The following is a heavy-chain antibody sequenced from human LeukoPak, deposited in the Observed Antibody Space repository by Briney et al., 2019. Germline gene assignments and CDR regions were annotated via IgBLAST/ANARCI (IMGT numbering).Heavy chain of an antibody. CDR2: INPNSGGT. J-gene: IGHJ4*02. CDR3: AREGYYYDSSGYYPTDY. Sequence: ASVKVSCKASGYTFTGYYMRWVRQAPGQGLEWMGWINPNSGGTNYAQKFQGRVTMTRDTSISTAYMELSKLRSDDTAVYYCAREGYYYDSSGYYPTDYWGQGTLVTVSS. CDR1: GYTFTGYY. V-gene: IGHV1-2*02. D-gene: IGHD3-22*01.